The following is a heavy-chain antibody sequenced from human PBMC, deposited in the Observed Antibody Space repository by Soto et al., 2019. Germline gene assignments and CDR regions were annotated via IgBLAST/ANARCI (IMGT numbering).Heavy chain of an antibody. J-gene: IGHJ4*02. CDR1: GYTFTSYG. Sequence: QVQLVQSGAEVKKPGASVKVSCKASGYTFTSYGISWVRQAPGQGLEWMGWISAYNGNTNYAQKLQGRVTMTTDTSTSPAYMGLRRLRSDGTGVYYCGRDKGFGSGSYYGYWGQGTLVPVSS. D-gene: IGHD3-10*01. CDR2: ISAYNGNT. CDR3: GRDKGFGSGSYYGY. V-gene: IGHV1-18*01.